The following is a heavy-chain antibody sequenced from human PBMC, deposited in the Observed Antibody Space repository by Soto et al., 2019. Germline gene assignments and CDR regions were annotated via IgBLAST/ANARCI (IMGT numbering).Heavy chain of an antibody. CDR2: ISHDGNNQ. J-gene: IGHJ4*02. D-gene: IGHD6-6*01. CDR1: GFTFGSYA. Sequence: QVQLVESGGGVVQPGRSLRLSCAASGFTFGSYAMHWVRQAPGKGLEWVAVISHDGNNQYYADSVKGRFTISRDNSKNTLFLQMGRLRPEDTAVYYCARDRWAGVPDYCDSWGQGTLVTVSS. V-gene: IGHV3-30-3*01. CDR3: ARDRWAGVPDYCDS.